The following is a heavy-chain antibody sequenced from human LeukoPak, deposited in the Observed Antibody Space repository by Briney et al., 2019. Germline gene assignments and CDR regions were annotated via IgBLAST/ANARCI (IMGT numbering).Heavy chain of an antibody. J-gene: IGHJ4*02. CDR2: INHSRST. Sequence: SETLSLTCAVYGGSFSGYYWSWIRQPPGKGLEWIGEINHSRSTNYNPSLKSRVTISVDTSKNQFSLKLSSVTAADTAVYYCARGVQWLVPFDYWGQGTLVTVSS. CDR3: ARGVQWLVPFDY. V-gene: IGHV4-34*01. D-gene: IGHD6-19*01. CDR1: GGSFSGYY.